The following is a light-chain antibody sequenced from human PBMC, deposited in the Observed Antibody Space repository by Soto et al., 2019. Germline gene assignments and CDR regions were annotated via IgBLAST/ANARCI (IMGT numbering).Light chain of an antibody. CDR1: SSDVGIYDY. CDR3: GSYTSSSNYV. Sequence: QSALTQPASVSGSPGQSISISCTGTSSDVGIYDYVSWYQHHPGKAPKLMVYEVSNRPSGTSDRFSGSKSGHTASLTISGLQTEDEAVYYCGSYTSSSNYVFGTGTKLTVL. CDR2: EVS. J-gene: IGLJ1*01. V-gene: IGLV2-14*01.